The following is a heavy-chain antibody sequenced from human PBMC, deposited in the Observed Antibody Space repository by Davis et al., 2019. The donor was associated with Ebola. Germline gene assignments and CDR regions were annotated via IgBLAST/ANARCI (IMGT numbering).Heavy chain of an antibody. CDR2: INPTGGST. J-gene: IGHJ4*02. CDR3: ARDPYSDSRGAYYYFGY. Sequence: ASVKVSRKASGYTFIRYYIHWLRQAPGQGLEWMGIINPTGGSTSYAQQFQARVTMTSDTSTSTVYMELTSLRSGDTAVYYCARDPYSDSRGAYYYFGYWGQGTLVTVSS. V-gene: IGHV1-46*03. D-gene: IGHD3-22*01. CDR1: GYTFIRYY.